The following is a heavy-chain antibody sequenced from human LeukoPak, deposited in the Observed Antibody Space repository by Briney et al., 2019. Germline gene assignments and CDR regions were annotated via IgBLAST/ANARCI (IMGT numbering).Heavy chain of an antibody. CDR3: ASMVNYGSKKTYYYDSSGYYHIDY. D-gene: IGHD3-22*01. V-gene: IGHV1-18*01. CDR1: GYTFTSYG. J-gene: IGHJ4*02. CDR2: ISAYNGNT. Sequence: ASVKVSCKASGYTFTSYGISWVRQAPGQGLEWMGWISAYNGNTNYAQKLQGRVTMTTDTSTSTAYMELRSLRSDDTAVYYCASMVNYGSKKTYYYDSSGYYHIDYWGQGTLVTVSS.